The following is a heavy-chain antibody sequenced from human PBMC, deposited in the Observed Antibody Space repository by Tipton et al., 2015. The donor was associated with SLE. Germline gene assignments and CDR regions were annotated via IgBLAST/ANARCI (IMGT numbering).Heavy chain of an antibody. V-gene: IGHV1-18*01. Sequence: QLVQSGAEVKKPGASVKVSCKASGYTFTNYGISWVRQAPGQGLEWMGWISGDNDNTNYAQRLQGRVTMTTDTSTSTAYMELRSLTSGATAVYYCARSRGANGPDYWGQGTLVTVSS. D-gene: IGHD4/OR15-4a*01. CDR2: ISGDNDNT. J-gene: IGHJ4*02. CDR1: GYTFTNYG. CDR3: ARSRGANGPDY.